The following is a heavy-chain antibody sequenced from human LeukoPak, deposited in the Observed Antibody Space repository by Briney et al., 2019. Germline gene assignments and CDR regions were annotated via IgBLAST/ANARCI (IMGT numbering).Heavy chain of an antibody. J-gene: IGHJ6*03. Sequence: PGGSLRLSCAASGFTFNSYSMNWVRQAPGKGLEWVANIKQDGSEKYYVDSVKGRFTISRDNAKNSLYLQMNSLRAEDTAVYYCARDFGCSGGSCYSYYYYYYYMDVWGKGTTVTVSS. CDR1: GFTFNSYS. V-gene: IGHV3-7*01. CDR2: IKQDGSEK. D-gene: IGHD2-15*01. CDR3: ARDFGCSGGSCYSYYYYYYYMDV.